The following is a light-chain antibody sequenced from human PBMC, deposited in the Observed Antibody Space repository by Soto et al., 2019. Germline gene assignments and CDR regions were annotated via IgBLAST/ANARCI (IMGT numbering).Light chain of an antibody. CDR3: QRRSKWPPWFT. Sequence: EIVLALSPATLSLSPGERATLSCRASQSITSYLAWYQQKPGQAPMLLIDDASNRATGVPARFSRSGSGTAFDLPISRLEPEEFAVDYCQRRSKWPPWFTFGPGTKVDIK. V-gene: IGKV3-11*01. CDR1: QSITSY. J-gene: IGKJ3*01. CDR2: DAS.